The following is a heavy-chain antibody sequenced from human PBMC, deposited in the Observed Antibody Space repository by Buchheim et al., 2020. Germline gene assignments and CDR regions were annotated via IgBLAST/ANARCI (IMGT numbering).Heavy chain of an antibody. Sequence: QVQLVESGGGVVQPGRSLRLSCAASGFTFSSYGMHWVRQAPGKGLEWVAVISYDGSNKYYADSVKGRFTISRDNSKNTLYLQMNSLRAEDTAVYYCAKERYDFWSGYYYYFDYWGQGTL. CDR1: GFTFSSYG. CDR3: AKERYDFWSGYYYYFDY. CDR2: ISYDGSNK. D-gene: IGHD3-3*01. J-gene: IGHJ4*02. V-gene: IGHV3-30*18.